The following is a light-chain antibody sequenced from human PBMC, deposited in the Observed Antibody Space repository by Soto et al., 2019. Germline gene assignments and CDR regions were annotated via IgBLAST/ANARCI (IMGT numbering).Light chain of an antibody. J-gene: IGKJ1*01. V-gene: IGKV3-15*01. CDR2: GAS. CDR3: QHYNSWPRTWT. Sequence: ELVMTQSPATLSVSPGERAKLSFMASQSVSITLAWYQPKRGQAPRLLIYGASTRNTRIPDRLRGSGSGTEFTLTISSMQSEDFAVYHCQHYNSWPRTWTFGQGTRV. CDR1: QSVSIT.